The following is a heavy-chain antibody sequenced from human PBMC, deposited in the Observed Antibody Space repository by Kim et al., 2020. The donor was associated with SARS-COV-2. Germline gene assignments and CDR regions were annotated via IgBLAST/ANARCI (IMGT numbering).Heavy chain of an antibody. CDR3: ARDFLNGGDT. CDR2: INGDATST. D-gene: IGHD2-21*01. CDR1: GFTFSVYW. J-gene: IGHJ5*02. Sequence: GWSLRLSCAASGFTFSVYWMHWVRQGPGKGLMWVSRINGDATSTSYADSVKGRFTVSRDNAKNTLYLQMNSLRAEDTAVYYCARDFLNGGDTWGQGTLVTVSS. V-gene: IGHV3-74*01.